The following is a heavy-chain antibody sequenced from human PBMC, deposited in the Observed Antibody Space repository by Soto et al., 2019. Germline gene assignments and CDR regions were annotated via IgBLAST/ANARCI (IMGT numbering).Heavy chain of an antibody. Sequence: QVQLQLSGPGLMKPSQTLSLTCAISGDSVSSNSAGWNWVRQTPSRDLEWLGRTYYKSKWFNNYAVSVKSRITINPDTSQNQFSLQLDSVTPEDTAVYYCARGSWDDVSGHYYMDVWGKGTTVTVSS. CDR2: TYYKSKWFN. J-gene: IGHJ6*03. CDR3: ARGSWDDVSGHYYMDV. D-gene: IGHD5-12*01. V-gene: IGHV6-1*01. CDR1: GDSVSSNSAG.